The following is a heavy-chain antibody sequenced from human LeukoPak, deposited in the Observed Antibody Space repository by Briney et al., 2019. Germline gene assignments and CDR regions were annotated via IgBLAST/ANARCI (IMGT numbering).Heavy chain of an antibody. Sequence: KPSETLSLTRAVYGGSFSGYYWSWIRQPPGKGLEWIGEINHSGSTNYNPSLKSRVTISVDTSKDQFSLRLSSVTAADTAVYYCARESYGSGSPGSVDYWGQGTLVTVSS. CDR1: GGSFSGYY. CDR2: INHSGST. CDR3: ARESYGSGSPGSVDY. V-gene: IGHV4-34*01. J-gene: IGHJ4*02. D-gene: IGHD3-10*01.